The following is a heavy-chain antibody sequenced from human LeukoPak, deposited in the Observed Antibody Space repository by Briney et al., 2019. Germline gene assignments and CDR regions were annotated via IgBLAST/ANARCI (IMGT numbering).Heavy chain of an antibody. CDR1: GGSISSGSYY. CDR3: ARGFGARAYYYYMDV. CDR2: IYTSGST. J-gene: IGHJ6*03. D-gene: IGHD3-10*01. Sequence: SETLSLTCTVSGGSISSGSYYWSWIRQPAGKGLEWIGRIYTSGSTNYNPSLKSRVTISVDTSKNQSSLKLSSVTAADTAVYYCARGFGARAYYYYMDVWGKGTTVTVSS. V-gene: IGHV4-61*02.